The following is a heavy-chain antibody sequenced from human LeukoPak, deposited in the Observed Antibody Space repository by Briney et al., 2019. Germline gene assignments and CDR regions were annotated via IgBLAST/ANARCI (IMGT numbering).Heavy chain of an antibody. Sequence: SETLSLTCTVSGYSISSGYYWGWIRQPPGKGLKWIGSIYHSGSTYYNPSLKSRVTISVDRSKNQFSLKLSSVTAADTAVYYCARDLGGGGSWDFDYWGQGTLVTVSS. CDR3: ARDLGGGGSWDFDY. J-gene: IGHJ4*02. D-gene: IGHD1-26*01. CDR1: GYSISSGYY. V-gene: IGHV4-38-2*02. CDR2: IYHSGST.